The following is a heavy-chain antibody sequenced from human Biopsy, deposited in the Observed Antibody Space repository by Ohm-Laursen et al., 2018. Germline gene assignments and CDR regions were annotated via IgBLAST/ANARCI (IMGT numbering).Heavy chain of an antibody. J-gene: IGHJ4*02. V-gene: IGHV3-33*03. D-gene: IGHD3-9*01. CDR1: GFTFTNYG. CDR3: AKVSPTILSSFDY. CDR2: IWFDGSNQ. Sequence: SLRLSCAASGFTFTNYGMHWVRQAPGKGLGWVAVIWFDGSNQFYADSVKGRFTISRDNSKDTLYLQMHSLRAEDTAVYYCAKVSPTILSSFDYWGQGTLVTVSS.